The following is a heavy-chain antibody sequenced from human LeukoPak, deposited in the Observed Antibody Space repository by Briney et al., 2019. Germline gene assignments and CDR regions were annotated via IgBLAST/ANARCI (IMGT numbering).Heavy chain of an antibody. CDR3: ARAPRIPREHRPYDGLAYFDY. Sequence: PGGSLRLSCAASGFTFDDYGMSWVRQAPGKGLEWVSGINWNGGSTGYADSVKGRFTISRDNAKNSLYLQMNSLRAEDTALYYCARAPRIPREHRPYDGLAYFDYWGQGTLVTVSS. V-gene: IGHV3-20*04. CDR2: INWNGGST. J-gene: IGHJ4*02. D-gene: IGHD3-10*01. CDR1: GFTFDDYG.